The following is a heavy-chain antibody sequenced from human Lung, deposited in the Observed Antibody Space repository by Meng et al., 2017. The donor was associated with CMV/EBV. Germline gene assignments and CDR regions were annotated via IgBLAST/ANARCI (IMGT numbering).Heavy chain of an antibody. CDR3: AKCRSGIAAALNY. Sequence: GESXKISCAASGFIFSNYALSWVRQAPGKGLEWVSTISDSGGNTYYADSVKGRFTISRDNSKNTLYLQMNSLRAEDTAVYYCAKCRSGIAAALNYLGQGTLVTVSS. V-gene: IGHV3-23*01. J-gene: IGHJ4*02. CDR2: ISDSGGNT. D-gene: IGHD6-13*01. CDR1: GFIFSNYA.